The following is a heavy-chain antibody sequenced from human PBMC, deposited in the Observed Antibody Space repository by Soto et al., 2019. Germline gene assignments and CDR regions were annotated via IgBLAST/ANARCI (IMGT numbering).Heavy chain of an antibody. Sequence: SETMSLTCTVSGGSISSGGYYWSWIRQHPGKGLEWIGYIYYSGSTYYNPSLKSRVTISVDTSKNQFSLKLSSVTAADTAVYYCARSGSSGYYFDYWGQGTLVTVSS. V-gene: IGHV4-31*03. J-gene: IGHJ4*02. D-gene: IGHD3-22*01. CDR3: ARSGSSGYYFDY. CDR2: IYYSGST. CDR1: GGSISSGGYY.